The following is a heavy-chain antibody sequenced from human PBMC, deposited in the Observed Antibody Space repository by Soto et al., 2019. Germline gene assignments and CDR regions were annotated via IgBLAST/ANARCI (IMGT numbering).Heavy chain of an antibody. D-gene: IGHD3-3*01. V-gene: IGHV3-48*01. CDR3: ARGGFWSGYPDAFDI. CDR2: ISSSSSTI. Sequence: GGSLRLSVVASGLSFSSDSMIWVRQAPGKGLEWVSYISSSSSTIYCADSVKGRFTISRDNAKNSLYLQMNSLRAEDTAVYYCARGGFWSGYPDAFDIWGQGTMVTVSS. CDR1: GLSFSSDS. J-gene: IGHJ3*02.